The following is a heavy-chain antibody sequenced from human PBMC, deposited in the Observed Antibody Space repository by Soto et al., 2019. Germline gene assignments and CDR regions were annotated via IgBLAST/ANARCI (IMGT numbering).Heavy chain of an antibody. J-gene: IGHJ6*02. D-gene: IGHD3-10*01. V-gene: IGHV3-33*01. CDR1: GFTFSSYG. Sequence: GGSLRLSCAASGFTFSSYGMHWVRQAPGKGLEWVAVIWYDGSNKYYADSVKGRFTISRDNSKNTLYLQMNSLRAEDTAVYYCAGSSMVRGVTYYYYGMDVWGQGTTDTVSS. CDR2: IWYDGSNK. CDR3: AGSSMVRGVTYYYYGMDV.